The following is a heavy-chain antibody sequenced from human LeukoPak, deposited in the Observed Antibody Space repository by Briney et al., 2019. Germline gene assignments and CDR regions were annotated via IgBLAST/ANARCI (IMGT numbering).Heavy chain of an antibody. D-gene: IGHD3-22*01. J-gene: IGHJ4*02. V-gene: IGHV3-21*01. CDR1: GFTFSIYS. Sequence: PGRSLRLSCAASGFTFSIYSMNWVRQAPGKGLEWVSSISSSSSYIYYADSVKGRFTISRDNAKNSLYLQMNSLRAEDTAVYYCAKHYYDSSGIDYWGQGTLVTVSS. CDR3: AKHYYDSSGIDY. CDR2: ISSSSSYI.